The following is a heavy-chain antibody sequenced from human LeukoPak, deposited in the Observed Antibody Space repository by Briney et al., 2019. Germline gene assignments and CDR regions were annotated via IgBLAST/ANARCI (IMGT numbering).Heavy chain of an antibody. V-gene: IGHV4-39*01. Sequence: PSETPSLTCTVSGGSISSSSYYWGWIRQPPGKGLEWIGSIYYSGSTYYNPSLKSRVTISVDTSKNQFSLKLSSVTAADTAVYYCARDRVVVYAFDIWGQGTMVTVSS. CDR3: ARDRVVVYAFDI. CDR2: IYYSGST. D-gene: IGHD2-2*01. CDR1: GGSISSSSYY. J-gene: IGHJ3*02.